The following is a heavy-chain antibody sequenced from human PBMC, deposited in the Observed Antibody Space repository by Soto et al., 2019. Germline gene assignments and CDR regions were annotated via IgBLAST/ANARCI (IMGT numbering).Heavy chain of an antibody. CDR2: ISGSGGST. J-gene: IGHJ6*03. V-gene: IGHV3-23*01. CDR1: GFTFTNYA. CDR3: AKHSRPYSAARHYYYMDV. Sequence: GGSLILSCAASGFTFTNYAMSWVRQTPGKGPEWVSHISGSGGSTHYADSVKGRFTISRDNSKNTLYLQMNSLRAEDTAVYYCAKHSRPYSAARHYYYMDVWGKGTTVTVSS. D-gene: IGHD3-16*01.